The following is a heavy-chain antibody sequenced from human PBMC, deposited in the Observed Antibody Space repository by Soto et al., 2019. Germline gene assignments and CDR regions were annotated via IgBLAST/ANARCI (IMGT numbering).Heavy chain of an antibody. D-gene: IGHD4-17*01. CDR1: GFTFRSYA. Sequence: PGGSLTLSSAASGFTFRSYATHWVRQAPGKGLEWVAVISYDGRDKKHADSVKGRFTVSRDNSNNMVYLQMNSLRAEDTAVYYCARDASTGAADYYFDYWGQGT. V-gene: IGHV3-30*04. J-gene: IGHJ4*02. CDR3: ARDASTGAADYYFDY. CDR2: ISYDGRDK.